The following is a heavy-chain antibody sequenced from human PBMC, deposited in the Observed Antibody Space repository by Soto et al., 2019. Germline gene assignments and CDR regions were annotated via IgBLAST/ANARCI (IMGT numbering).Heavy chain of an antibody. CDR3: ARDKIKGAPDYLDS. J-gene: IGHJ4*02. CDR2: IAYDGTIK. D-gene: IGHD1-26*01. Sequence: QEQLVESGGDVVQPGRSLTLSCAASGFTFSANAMHWGGQGPGKGLEWVAVIAYDGTIKIYRDSVKGRFTISRDDSKTTLYLQMNRLRPEDTAVYYCARDKIKGAPDYLDSWGQGTLVTVSS. V-gene: IGHV3-30-3*01. CDR1: GFTFSANA.